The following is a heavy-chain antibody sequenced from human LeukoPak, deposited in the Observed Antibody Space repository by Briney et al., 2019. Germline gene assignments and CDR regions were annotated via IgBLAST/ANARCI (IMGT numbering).Heavy chain of an antibody. V-gene: IGHV4-39*07. D-gene: IGHD5/OR15-5a*01. CDR3: ARANRVSLYYFDY. J-gene: IGHJ4*02. CDR1: GGSISSSSYY. Sequence: SETLSLTCTVSGGSISSSSYYWGWIRQPPGNGLEWIGSIYYSGSTYYNPSLKSRVTISVDTSKNQFSLKLSSVTAADTAVYYCARANRVSLYYFDYWGQGTLVTVSS. CDR2: IYYSGST.